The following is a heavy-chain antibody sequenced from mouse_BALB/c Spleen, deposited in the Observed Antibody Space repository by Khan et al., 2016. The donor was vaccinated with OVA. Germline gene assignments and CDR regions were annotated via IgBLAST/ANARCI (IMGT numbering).Heavy chain of an antibody. V-gene: IGHV2-9*02. J-gene: IGHJ2*01. Sequence: QVQLKESGPGLVAPSQSLSITCTVSGFSLTSYGVHWVRQPPGKGLEWLGVIWAGGSTNYNSALMSRLSISKDNSKSQVFLKRNSLQTDDTAMYYWGRLEDIWGQGTTRKGSS. CDR3: GRLEDI. CDR1: GFSLTSYG. CDR2: IWAGGST. D-gene: IGHD1-3*01.